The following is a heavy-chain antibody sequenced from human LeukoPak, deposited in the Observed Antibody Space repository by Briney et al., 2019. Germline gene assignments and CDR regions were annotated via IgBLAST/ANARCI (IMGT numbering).Heavy chain of an antibody. CDR3: ARDFSGGSWFDP. J-gene: IGHJ5*02. D-gene: IGHD3-10*01. Sequence: SETLSLTCTVSGGSISSYYWSWLRQPPGKGLEWIGYFYYSGSTNYNPSLKSRVTIAGDTSKNQLSLKLTSVTAADTAVYYCARDFSGGSWFDPWGQGTLVTVSS. CDR1: GGSISSYY. CDR2: FYYSGST. V-gene: IGHV4-59*01.